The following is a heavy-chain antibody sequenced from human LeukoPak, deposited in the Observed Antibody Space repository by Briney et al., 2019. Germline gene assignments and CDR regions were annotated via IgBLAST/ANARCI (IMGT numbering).Heavy chain of an antibody. CDR1: GGTFSSYA. CDR3: ARIRDGYNSYFFYGMDV. J-gene: IGHJ6*02. D-gene: IGHD5-24*01. Sequence: SVKVSCKASGGTFSSYAISWVRQAPGQGLEWMGGIIALFGTANYSQKFQGRLTITADESTSTAYMELSSLRSEDTAVYYCARIRDGYNSYFFYGMDVWGQGTTVTVSS. V-gene: IGHV1-69*13. CDR2: IIALFGTA.